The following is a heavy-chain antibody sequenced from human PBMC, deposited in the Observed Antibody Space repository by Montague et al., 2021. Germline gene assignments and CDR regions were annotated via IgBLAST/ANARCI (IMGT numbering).Heavy chain of an antibody. CDR2: ISYDGSNK. V-gene: IGHV3-30*04. CDR1: GFTFSSCA. CDR3: ARDPRWEYDAFDI. D-gene: IGHD1-26*01. Sequence: SLRLSCAASGFTFSSCAMHWVRQAPGKGLEWVAVISYDGSNKYYADSVKGRFTISRDNSKNTLYLQMNSLRAEDTALFYCARDPRWEYDAFDIWGQGTMVTVSS. J-gene: IGHJ3*02.